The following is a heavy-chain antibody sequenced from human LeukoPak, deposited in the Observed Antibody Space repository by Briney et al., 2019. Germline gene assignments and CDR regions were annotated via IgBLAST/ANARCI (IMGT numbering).Heavy chain of an antibody. V-gene: IGHV5-51*01. CDR3: ARRLYYSGWYWFDP. J-gene: IGHJ5*02. CDR1: GYNFSNNW. Sequence: GESLKISCKGSGYNFSNNWIGGVRQMPGKGLEWMGIIYPGDSDTRYSPSFQGQVTISADKSINTAYLQWNSLKASDTAMYYCARRLYYSGWYWFDPWGQGTQVTVSS. CDR2: IYPGDSDT. D-gene: IGHD6-19*01.